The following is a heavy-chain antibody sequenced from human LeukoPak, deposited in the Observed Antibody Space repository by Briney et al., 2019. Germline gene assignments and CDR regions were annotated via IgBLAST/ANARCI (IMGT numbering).Heavy chain of an antibody. CDR3: ARESIVVVPTTMDDASDI. CDR2: IYSGGST. CDR1: GFTVSRHY. V-gene: IGHV3-53*01. J-gene: IGHJ3*02. Sequence: PGGSLRLSCAASGFTVSRHYMSWVRQAPGKGLEWVSVIYSGGSTYYADSVKVRFTISRDNSKNTLYLQMNSLRVEDTAVYYCARESIVVVPTTMDDASDIWGQGTMVTVSS. D-gene: IGHD2-2*01.